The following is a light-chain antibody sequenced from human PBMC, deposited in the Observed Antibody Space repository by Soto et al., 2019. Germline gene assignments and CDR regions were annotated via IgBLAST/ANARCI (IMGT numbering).Light chain of an antibody. CDR3: QQSYSTPYT. CDR1: QSISSY. CDR2: DAS. J-gene: IGKJ2*01. V-gene: IGKV1-39*01. Sequence: DIQMTQSPSSLSASVGDRVTITCRASQSISSYLNWYQQKPGKAPQLLIFDASSLQSAVPSRFSGSGSGTDFTLTISSLQPEDFATYYCQQSYSTPYTFGQGTKLEIK.